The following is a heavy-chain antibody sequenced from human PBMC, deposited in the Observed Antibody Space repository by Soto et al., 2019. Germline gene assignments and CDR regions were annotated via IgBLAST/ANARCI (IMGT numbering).Heavy chain of an antibody. CDR3: AGDYYRGFISHGMDV. CDR1: GFTFSSYA. D-gene: IGHD3-10*01. V-gene: IGHV3-30-3*01. J-gene: IGHJ6*02. CDR2: ISYDGSNK. Sequence: QVQLVESGGGVVQPGRSLRLSCAASGFTFSSYAMHWVRQAPGQGLEWVAVISYDGSNKYYADSVKGRFTISRDNSKNTLYLQMNSLRAEDTAVYYCAGDYYRGFISHGMDVWGQGTTVTVSS.